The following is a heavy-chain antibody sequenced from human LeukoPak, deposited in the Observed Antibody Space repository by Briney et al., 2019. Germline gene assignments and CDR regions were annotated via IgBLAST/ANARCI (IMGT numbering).Heavy chain of an antibody. CDR2: INPNGGGT. V-gene: IGHV1-2*02. CDR1: GYTFTGYY. D-gene: IGHD6-13*01. J-gene: IGHJ4*02. Sequence: ASVKVSCKASGYTFTGYYMHWVRQAPGQGLEWMGWINPNGGGTNYAQKFQGRVTMTRDTSISTAYMELSRLRSDDTAVYYCAREQREGSSSWPPTTDYWGQGTLVTVSS. CDR3: AREQREGSSSWPPTTDY.